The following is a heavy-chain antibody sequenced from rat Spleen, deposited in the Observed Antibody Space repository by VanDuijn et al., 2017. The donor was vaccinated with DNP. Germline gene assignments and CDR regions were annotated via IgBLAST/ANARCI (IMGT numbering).Heavy chain of an antibody. J-gene: IGHJ2*01. Sequence: QVQLKESGPDLVQPSRTLSLTCTVSGFSLISYGMSWVRQPPGKGLEWIAAISNRGITYYNSALKSRLIIRRDTSKSQVFLEMNSLETEDTAMYFCVRWEGINGYWGHGVMVTVSS. CDR2: ISNRGIT. CDR1: GFSLISYG. CDR3: VRWEGINGY. V-gene: IGHV2S8*01. D-gene: IGHD1-11*01.